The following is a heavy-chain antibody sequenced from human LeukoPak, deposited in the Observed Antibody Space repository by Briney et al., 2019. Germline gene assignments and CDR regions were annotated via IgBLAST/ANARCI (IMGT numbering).Heavy chain of an antibody. CDR2: IKQDGSEK. Sequence: GGSLRLSCAASGFTFSSYWMSWVRQAPGKGLEWVANIKQDGSEKYYVGSVKGRFTISRDNAKNSLYLQMNSLRAEDTAVYYCARGPVAGRPIYFQHWGQGTLVTVSS. J-gene: IGHJ1*01. V-gene: IGHV3-7*01. D-gene: IGHD6-19*01. CDR1: GFTFSSYW. CDR3: ARGPVAGRPIYFQH.